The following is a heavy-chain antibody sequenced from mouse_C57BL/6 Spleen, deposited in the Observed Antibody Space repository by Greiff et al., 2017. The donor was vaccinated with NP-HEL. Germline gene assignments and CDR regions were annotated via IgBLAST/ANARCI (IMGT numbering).Heavy chain of an antibody. J-gene: IGHJ3*01. CDR1: GFTFSSYG. CDR2: ISSGSSYT. D-gene: IGHD1-1*01. CDR3: ARSYYYGSSHGAWFAY. Sequence: EVKLVESGGDLVKPGGSLKLSCAASGFTFSSYGMSWVRQTPDKRLEWVANISSGSSYTYYPDRVKGRFTISRDNAKNTLYLQMSSLKSEDTAMYYCARSYYYGSSHGAWFAYWGQGTLVTVSA. V-gene: IGHV5-6*01.